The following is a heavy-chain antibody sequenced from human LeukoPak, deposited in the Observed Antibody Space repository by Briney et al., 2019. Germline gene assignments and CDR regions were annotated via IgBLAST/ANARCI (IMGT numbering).Heavy chain of an antibody. J-gene: IGHJ4*02. Sequence: GGSLRLSCAASGFTFSSYAMSWVRQAPGKGLEWVSAISGSGGSTYYADSVKGRFTISRDNAKNSLYLQMNSLRDEDTAVYYCATGQRGYSGYEGLAYWGQGTLVTVSS. V-gene: IGHV3-23*01. D-gene: IGHD5-12*01. CDR2: ISGSGGST. CDR3: ATGQRGYSGYEGLAY. CDR1: GFTFSSYA.